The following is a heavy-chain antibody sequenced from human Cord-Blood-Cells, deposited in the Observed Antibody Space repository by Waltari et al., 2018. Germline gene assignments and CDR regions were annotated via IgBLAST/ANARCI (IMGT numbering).Heavy chain of an antibody. Sequence: EVQLVESGGGLVQPGGSLRLSCAASGFTFSSYSMNWVRRAPGKGLEWVSYISSSSSTIYYADSVKGRFTISRDNAKNSLYLQMNSLRAEDTAVYYCARPYCGGDCYYFDYWGQGTLVTVSS. CDR2: ISSSSSTI. CDR1: GFTFSSYS. D-gene: IGHD2-21*01. V-gene: IGHV3-48*01. J-gene: IGHJ4*02. CDR3: ARPYCGGDCYYFDY.